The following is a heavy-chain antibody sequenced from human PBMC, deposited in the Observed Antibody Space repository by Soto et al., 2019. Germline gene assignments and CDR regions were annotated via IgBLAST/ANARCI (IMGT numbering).Heavy chain of an antibody. J-gene: IGHJ4*02. CDR1: GFVFKDSS. Sequence: EVLLVESGGGLVQPGGSLKLSCEAYGFVFKDSSIHWVRQASGKGLEWVGRIRDRAYNYATAYAASVKGRFTISRDDSNHKAYLQMDSLKTEDTAIYYCTRLIGAAQDSWGQGTLVTVSS. CDR3: TRLIGAAQDS. V-gene: IGHV3-73*01. CDR2: IRDRAYNYAT. D-gene: IGHD1-26*01.